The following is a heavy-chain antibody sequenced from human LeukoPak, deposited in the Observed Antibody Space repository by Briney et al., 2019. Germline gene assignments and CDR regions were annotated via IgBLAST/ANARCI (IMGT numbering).Heavy chain of an antibody. D-gene: IGHD3-9*01. CDR1: GFTFSTYA. J-gene: IGHJ4*02. V-gene: IGHV3-23*01. CDR3: AKDADESHGGAIAWYFGS. CDR2: ISSSGGTT. Sequence: PGGSLRLSCAPSGFTFSTYAEICVRQAPGKGLEWATAISSSGGTTYYADCVKGRFSISRDISRNTVYLQMNSLRAEETAIYFCAKDADESHGGAIAWYFGSWGQGTLVTVSS.